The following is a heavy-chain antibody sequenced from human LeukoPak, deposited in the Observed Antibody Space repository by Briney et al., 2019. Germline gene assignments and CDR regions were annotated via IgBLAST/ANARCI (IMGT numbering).Heavy chain of an antibody. V-gene: IGHV3-48*01. Sequence: GGSLRLSCGASGLTLSTYSMNWVRQAPGKGLEWVSYISSDSGARYYADSVKGRFTISRGNAKNSLYLQMNSLRAEDTAVYYCARATQPGFDPWGQGTLVTVSS. J-gene: IGHJ5*02. D-gene: IGHD2-15*01. CDR3: ARATQPGFDP. CDR2: ISSDSGAR. CDR1: GLTLSTYS.